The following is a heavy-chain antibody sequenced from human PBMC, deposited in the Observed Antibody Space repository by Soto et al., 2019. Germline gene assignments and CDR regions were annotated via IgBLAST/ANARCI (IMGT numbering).Heavy chain of an antibody. D-gene: IGHD1-20*01. J-gene: IGHJ4*02. Sequence: SETLSLTCSVSGDSIRSYYWTWIRQPPGKGLQWIGYVFHTGNTNYNPSLKSRVTISEDASKNQVSLRLTSVTAADTAVYFCAREQYNWKIWGQGTLFTASS. CDR1: GDSIRSYY. CDR2: VFHTGNT. CDR3: AREQYNWKI. V-gene: IGHV4-59*01.